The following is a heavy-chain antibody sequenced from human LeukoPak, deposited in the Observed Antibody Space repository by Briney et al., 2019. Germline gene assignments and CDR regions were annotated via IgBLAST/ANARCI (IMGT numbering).Heavy chain of an antibody. Sequence: RPGRSLRLSCAASGFTFSSYAMHWVRQAPSKGLEWVAVISYDGSNKYYADSVKGRFTISRDNSKNTLYLQMNSLRAEDAAVYYCAKQAVAGPGSHLGHFDYWGQGTLVTVSS. D-gene: IGHD6-19*01. CDR1: GFTFSSYA. CDR2: ISYDGSNK. J-gene: IGHJ4*02. V-gene: IGHV3-30-3*01. CDR3: AKQAVAGPGSHLGHFDY.